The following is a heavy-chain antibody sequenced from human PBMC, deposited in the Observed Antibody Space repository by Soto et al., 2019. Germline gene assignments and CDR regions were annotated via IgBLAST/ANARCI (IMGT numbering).Heavy chain of an antibody. CDR2: IYYSGST. CDR1: GGSISSHY. Sequence: PSETLSLTCTVAGGSISSHYWSWIRQPPGKGLEWIGYIYYSGSTNYNPSLKSRVTISVDTSKNQFSLKLSSVTAADTAVYYCGFTTVTTVGYYYYDMDVWGKGTTVTVS. CDR3: GFTTVTTVGYYYYDMDV. J-gene: IGHJ6*03. D-gene: IGHD4-17*01. V-gene: IGHV4-59*11.